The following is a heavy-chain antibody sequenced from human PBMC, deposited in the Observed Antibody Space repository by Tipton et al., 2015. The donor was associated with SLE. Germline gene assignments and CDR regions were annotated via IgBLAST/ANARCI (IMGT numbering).Heavy chain of an antibody. Sequence: TLSLTCAVYGGSFSGYYWCWIRQPPGKGLEWIGEINHSGSNNYNPSIKSRVTISVDTSKNQFSLKLSSVTAADTAVYYCARSSGRGYSYGIGYWGQGTLVTVSS. J-gene: IGHJ4*02. D-gene: IGHD5-18*01. CDR3: ARSSGRGYSYGIGY. CDR2: INHSGSN. V-gene: IGHV4-34*01. CDR1: GGSFSGYY.